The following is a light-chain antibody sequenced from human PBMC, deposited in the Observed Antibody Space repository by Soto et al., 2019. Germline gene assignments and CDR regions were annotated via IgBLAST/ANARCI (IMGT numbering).Light chain of an antibody. Sequence: DTVLTQSPLSLPVTPGEPASISCRSSQSLLHSNGNIYMDWYLQKPGQSPQLLIYMGSIRASRVPDRLSGSGSGTDFTLKITRVEAEDAGVYYCIQAIEAPRTFGLVTKVDIK. CDR1: QSLLHSNGNIY. CDR3: IQAIEAPRT. V-gene: IGKV2-28*01. J-gene: IGKJ1*01. CDR2: MGS.